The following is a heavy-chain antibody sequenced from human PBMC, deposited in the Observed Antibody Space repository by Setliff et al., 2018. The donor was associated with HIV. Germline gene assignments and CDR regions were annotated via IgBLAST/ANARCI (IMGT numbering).Heavy chain of an antibody. CDR2: ISSRGGSV. Sequence: PGGSLRLSCAASGFTFSTSGMNWVRQAPGKGLEWVSSISSRGGSVYYADSVRGRFTISRDNANNLLYLQMNSLRAEDTAVYYCATDLHWAFDYWGQGSLVTVSS. CDR3: ATDLHWAFDY. V-gene: IGHV3-21*01. D-gene: IGHD7-27*01. CDR1: GFTFSTSG. J-gene: IGHJ4*02.